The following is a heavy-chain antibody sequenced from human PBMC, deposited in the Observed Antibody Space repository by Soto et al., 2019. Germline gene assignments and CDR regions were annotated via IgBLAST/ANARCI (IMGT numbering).Heavy chain of an antibody. CDR3: AKVGTDYYGSGPSIY. D-gene: IGHD3-10*01. V-gene: IGHV3-30*18. J-gene: IGHJ4*02. Sequence: QVQLVESGGGVVQPGRSLRLSCAASGFTFSSYGMHWVRQAPGKGLEWVAVISYDGSNKYYADSVKGRFTISRDNSKNTLYLQMNSLRAEDTAVYYCAKVGTDYYGSGPSIYWGQGTLVTVSS. CDR1: GFTFSSYG. CDR2: ISYDGSNK.